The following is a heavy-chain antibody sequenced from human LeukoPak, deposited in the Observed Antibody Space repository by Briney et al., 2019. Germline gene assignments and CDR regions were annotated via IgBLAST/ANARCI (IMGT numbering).Heavy chain of an antibody. CDR2: ISKDGKTE. Sequence: GGSLRLSCAVSGFTFRSYTMHWVRQAPGKGLEWVTFISKDGKTEDYTDSAKGRFTISRDNSNDMLHLQMNSLRPEDTAVYYCARDLEEDYSNWYFDLWGRGTLVTVSS. J-gene: IGHJ2*01. D-gene: IGHD2-15*01. V-gene: IGHV3-30*04. CDR1: GFTFRSYT. CDR3: ARDLEEDYSNWYFDL.